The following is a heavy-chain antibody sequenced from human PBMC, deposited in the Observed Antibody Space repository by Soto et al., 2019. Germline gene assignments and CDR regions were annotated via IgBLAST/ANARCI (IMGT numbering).Heavy chain of an antibody. CDR1: GGTFSSYA. CDR2: IIPIFGTA. Sequence: SVKVSCKASGGTFSSYAISWVRQAPGQGLEWMGGIIPIFGTANYAQKFQGRVTITADESTSTAYMELSSLRSEDTAVYYCASNGRDGYNPLDYWGQGTLVPVSS. J-gene: IGHJ4*02. V-gene: IGHV1-69*13. CDR3: ASNGRDGYNPLDY. D-gene: IGHD5-12*01.